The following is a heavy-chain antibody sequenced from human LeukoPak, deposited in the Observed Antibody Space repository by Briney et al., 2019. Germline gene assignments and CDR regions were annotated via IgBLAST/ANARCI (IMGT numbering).Heavy chain of an antibody. J-gene: IGHJ6*02. CDR1: GYSFTSYW. CDR2: IYPGNSDT. Sequence: GESLKISCKGSGYSFTSYWIGWVRQMPGKGLAWMGIIYPGNSDTRYSPSFQGQVTISADKSISTAYLQWSSLKASDTAMYYCARHSRRSYYYYGMDVWGQGTTVTVSS. CDR3: ARHSRRSYYYYGMDV. V-gene: IGHV5-51*01.